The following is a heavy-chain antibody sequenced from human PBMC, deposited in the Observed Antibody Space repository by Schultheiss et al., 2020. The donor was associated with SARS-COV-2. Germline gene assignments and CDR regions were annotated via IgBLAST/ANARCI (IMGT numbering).Heavy chain of an antibody. CDR2: ISCDGSHT. D-gene: IGHD1-26*01. CDR3: ARVPQWELCY. Sequence: GGSLRLSCAASGFSFSSFGIHWLRQAPGKGLEWVAVISCDGSHTYYTDSVKGRFTISRDNSKNTLYLQMNSLRAEDTAVYYCARVPQWELCYWGQGTLVTVSS. V-gene: IGHV3-30*03. CDR1: GFSFSSFG. J-gene: IGHJ4*02.